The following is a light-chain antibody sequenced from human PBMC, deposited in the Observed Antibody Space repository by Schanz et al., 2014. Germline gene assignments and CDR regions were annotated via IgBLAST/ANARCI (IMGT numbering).Light chain of an antibody. CDR3: HQYINSPFT. CDR1: QSVSSSY. V-gene: IGKV3-20*01. J-gene: IGKJ3*01. Sequence: EIVLTQSPGTQSLSPGERATLSCRASQSVSSSYLAWYQQKPGQAPRVIINGASTRATGIPARFSGSGSGTDFTLTISRLEPEDFAVYYCHQYINSPFTFGPGTKLDLK. CDR2: GAS.